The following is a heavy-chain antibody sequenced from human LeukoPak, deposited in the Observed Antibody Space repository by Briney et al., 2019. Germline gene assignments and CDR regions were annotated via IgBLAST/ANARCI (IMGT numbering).Heavy chain of an antibody. CDR3: GAGGFSYYNWFDP. D-gene: IGHD5-18*01. Sequence: PSETLSLTCTVSGGSTSSSPYYWGWIRQPPGKGLEWIGSIYYSGTTHYNPSLESRVTISVDTSKNQFSLKLASVTAADTAIYAKGAGGFSYYNWFDPWGQGTLVTVSS. V-gene: IGHV4-39*07. CDR1: GGSTSSSPYY. CDR2: IYYSGTT. J-gene: IGHJ5*02.